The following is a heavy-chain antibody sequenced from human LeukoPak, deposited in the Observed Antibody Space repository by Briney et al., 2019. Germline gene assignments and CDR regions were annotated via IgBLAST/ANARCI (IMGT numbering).Heavy chain of an antibody. J-gene: IGHJ4*02. D-gene: IGHD3-22*01. V-gene: IGHV1-69*04. Sequence: ASAKVSCKASGGTFSSYAISWVRQAPGQGLEWMGRIIPIFGIANYAQKFQGRVTITADKSTSTAYMELSSLRSEDTAVYYCARARDSSGSDYFDYWGQGTLVTVSS. CDR1: GGTFSSYA. CDR2: IIPIFGIA. CDR3: ARARDSSGSDYFDY.